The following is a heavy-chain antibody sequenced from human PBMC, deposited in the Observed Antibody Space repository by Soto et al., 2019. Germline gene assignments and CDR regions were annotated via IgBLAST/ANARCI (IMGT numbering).Heavy chain of an antibody. Sequence: QVLLVEAGGGVVQPGRSLRLSCAASGLTFSNYAMHWVRQAPGKGLEWVSFISYDGTNRCYPDSVKGRFTISRDNSKNTLYLQMSSLETEDTAVYYCARESSSTVTTGGGGSAKDYWGQGTLVTVSS. J-gene: IGHJ4*02. D-gene: IGHD4-17*01. CDR1: GLTFSNYA. V-gene: IGHV3-30*15. CDR3: ARESSSTVTTGGGGSAKDY. CDR2: ISYDGTNR.